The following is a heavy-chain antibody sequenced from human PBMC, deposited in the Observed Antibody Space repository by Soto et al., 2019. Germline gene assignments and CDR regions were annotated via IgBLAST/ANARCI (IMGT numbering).Heavy chain of an antibody. CDR3: ARRHLAVAVSPWFDP. J-gene: IGHJ5*02. CDR1: GLSITDSELG. D-gene: IGHD6-19*01. Sequence: QVTLKESGPVPVKPTETLTLRCTVSGLSITDSELGVSWIRQPPGQPLEWLAHIDSSGEKSYRTFLKSRLAISKDTSKSQIVLTMTNMDPADTATYYCARRHLAVAVSPWFDPWGQGIPVTVSS. V-gene: IGHV2-26*01. CDR2: IDSSGEK.